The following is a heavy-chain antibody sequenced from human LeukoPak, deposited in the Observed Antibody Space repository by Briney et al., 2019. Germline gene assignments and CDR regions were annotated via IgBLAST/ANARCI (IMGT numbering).Heavy chain of an antibody. V-gene: IGHV3-21*01. J-gene: IGHJ6*03. CDR1: GFTFSSYS. CDR2: ISSSSSYI. Sequence: GGSLRLSCAASGFTFSSYSMNWVRQAPGKGLEWVSSISSSSSYIYYADSVKGRFTISRDNAKNSLYLQMNSLRAEDTAVYYCAREGGIAAAGLDYYYMDVWGKGTTVTISS. CDR3: AREGGIAAAGLDYYYMDV. D-gene: IGHD6-13*01.